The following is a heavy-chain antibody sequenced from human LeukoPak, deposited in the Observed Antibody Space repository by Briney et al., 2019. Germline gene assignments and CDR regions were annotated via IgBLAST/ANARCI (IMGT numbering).Heavy chain of an antibody. CDR2: INPISGGT. CDR1: GYTFTGYY. Sequence: ASVKVSCKASGYTFTGYYLYWVRQAPGRGLEWMGWINPISGGTNFAQKFQGRVTMTRDTSISTVYMELSRLRSDDTAVYYCTRDFLHVYYYDSSGYVGGAFDIWGQGTMVTVSS. D-gene: IGHD3-22*01. J-gene: IGHJ3*02. CDR3: TRDFLHVYYYDSSGYVGGAFDI. V-gene: IGHV1-2*02.